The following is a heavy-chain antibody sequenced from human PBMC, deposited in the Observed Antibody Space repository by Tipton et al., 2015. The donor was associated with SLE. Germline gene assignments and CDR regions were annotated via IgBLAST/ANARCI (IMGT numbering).Heavy chain of an antibody. CDR2: ISSSSSYT. Sequence: SLRLSCAASGFTFSDYYMSWIRQAPGKGLEWVSYISSSSSYTNYADSVKGRFTISRDNAKNSLYLQMNSLRAEDTAVYYCAKRIAVAGKGGLDYWGQGTLVTVSS. CDR3: AKRIAVAGKGGLDY. CDR1: GFTFSDYY. D-gene: IGHD6-19*01. J-gene: IGHJ4*02. V-gene: IGHV3-11*03.